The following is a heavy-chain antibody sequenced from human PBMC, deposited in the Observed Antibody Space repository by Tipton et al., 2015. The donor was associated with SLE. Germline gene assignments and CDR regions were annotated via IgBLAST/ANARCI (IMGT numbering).Heavy chain of an antibody. CDR1: GFSISSYY. V-gene: IGHV4-38-2*02. J-gene: IGHJ4*02. D-gene: IGHD5-24*01. Sequence: TLSLTCTVSGFSISSYYWGWIRQPPGKGLEWLGTIYHSGTTYYNPSLKSRLTLSIDTSKNHFSLKLSSVTAADTAVYYCVRLELPATKADYWGPGTLVTVSS. CDR2: IYHSGTT. CDR3: VRLELPATKADY.